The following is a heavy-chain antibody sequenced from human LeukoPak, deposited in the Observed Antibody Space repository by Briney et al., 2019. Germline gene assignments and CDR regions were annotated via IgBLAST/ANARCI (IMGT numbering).Heavy chain of an antibody. D-gene: IGHD6-13*01. CDR2: ISTYNDDS. J-gene: IGHJ5*02. V-gene: IGHV1-18*01. CDR3: ARFSLGAAAAGFDH. Sequence: ASVKVSCKASGYTFTSYAFSWVRQAPGQGLEWMGWISTYNDDSIYAQNFQGRFTMTTDTSTSTAYMDLRGLRSDDTAVYYCARFSLGAAAAGFDHWGQGTLVTVSS. CDR1: GYTFTSYA.